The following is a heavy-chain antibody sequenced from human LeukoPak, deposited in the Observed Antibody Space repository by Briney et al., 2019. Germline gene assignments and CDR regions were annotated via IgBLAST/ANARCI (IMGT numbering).Heavy chain of an antibody. J-gene: IGHJ4*02. CDR1: GYTFTSYD. CDR3: ARGEVRYFDWLLTPIDY. CDR2: MNPNSGNT. D-gene: IGHD3-9*01. V-gene: IGHV1-8*01. Sequence: ASVKVSCKASGYTFTSYDINWVRQATGQGLEWMGWMNPNSGNTGHAQKFQGRVTMTRNTSISTAYMELSSLRSEDTAVYYCARGEVRYFDWLLTPIDYWGQGTLVTVSS.